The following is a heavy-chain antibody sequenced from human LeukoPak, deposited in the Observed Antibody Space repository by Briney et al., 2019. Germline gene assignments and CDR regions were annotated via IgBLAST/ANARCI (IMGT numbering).Heavy chain of an antibody. Sequence: ASVKVSCKGSGYNFDRYGVNWVRQAPGQGLEWVGWISTYNGNTFYAQKFDGRVTMTTDTSTNTVYMDLRSLRSDDTAVYYCATSDSGRSWDWFAPWGQGTPLTVSS. J-gene: IGHJ5*02. CDR1: GYNFDRYG. D-gene: IGHD3-10*01. CDR3: ATSDSGRSWDWFAP. CDR2: ISTYNGNT. V-gene: IGHV1-18*04.